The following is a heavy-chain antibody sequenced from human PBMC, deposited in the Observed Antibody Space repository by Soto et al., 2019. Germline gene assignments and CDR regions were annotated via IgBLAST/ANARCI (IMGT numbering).Heavy chain of an antibody. CDR1: GYTFTGYY. V-gene: IGHV1-2*02. J-gene: IGHJ4*02. CDR3: ARGYLTMVRGVIITVDY. CDR2: INPNSGGT. D-gene: IGHD3-10*01. Sequence: QVQLVQSGAEVKKPGASVKVSCKASGYTFTGYYMHWVRQAPGQGLEWMGWINPNSGGTNYAQKFQGRVTMTRDTSISTAYMELSRLRSDDTAVYYCARGYLTMVRGVIITVDYWGQGTLVTVSS.